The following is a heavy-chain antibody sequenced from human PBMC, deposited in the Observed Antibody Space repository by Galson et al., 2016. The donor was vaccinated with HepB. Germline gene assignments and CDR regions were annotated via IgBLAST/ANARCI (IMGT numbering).Heavy chain of an antibody. J-gene: IGHJ4*02. CDR2: ISYDGRTK. D-gene: IGHD2/OR15-2a*01. Sequence: SLRLSCAASGFTFSNYGMQWVRQAPGKGLQWVALISYDGRTKFYADSVKGRFTISRDTSKNTLYLQMNSLKAEDTAVYHCAKDAHNGYFLTRFDYWGQGTLLTVSS. CDR3: AKDAHNGYFLTRFDY. CDR1: GFTFSNYG. V-gene: IGHV3-30*18.